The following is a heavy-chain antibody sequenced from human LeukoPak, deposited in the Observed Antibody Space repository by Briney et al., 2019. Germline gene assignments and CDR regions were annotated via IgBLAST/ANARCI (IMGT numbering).Heavy chain of an antibody. Sequence: PGRSLRLSCTASGFTFRTYGMYWVRQAPGKGLEWVAFMSQDGSLKYYGNSVKGRFTISRDNAKNSLYLQMNSLRAEDTAVYYCARAVWNYGWFDPWGQGTLVTVSS. J-gene: IGHJ5*02. D-gene: IGHD1-7*01. V-gene: IGHV3-30*03. CDR2: MSQDGSLK. CDR1: GFTFRTYG. CDR3: ARAVWNYGWFDP.